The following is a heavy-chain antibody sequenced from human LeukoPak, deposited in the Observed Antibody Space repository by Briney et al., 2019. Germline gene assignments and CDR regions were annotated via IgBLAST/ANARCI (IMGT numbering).Heavy chain of an antibody. D-gene: IGHD6-13*01. CDR1: GGSISSGGYY. Sequence: SETLFLTCTVSGGSISSGGYYWSWIRQHPGKGLEWIGYVYHSGSTYYNPSLKSRLTISVDTSKNQFSLKLGSVTAADTAVYYCARSRLGRMAAAGPPDNWGQGTLVTVSS. V-gene: IGHV4-31*03. J-gene: IGHJ4*02. CDR3: ARSRLGRMAAAGPPDN. CDR2: VYHSGST.